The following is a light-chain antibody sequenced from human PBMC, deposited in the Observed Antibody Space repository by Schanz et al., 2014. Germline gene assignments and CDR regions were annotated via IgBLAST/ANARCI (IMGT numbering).Light chain of an antibody. J-gene: IGLJ3*02. CDR2: DVS. Sequence: QSALTQPPSASGSPGQSVTISCTGTSSDVGGYNYVSWYQQHPGKAPKLMIYDVSTRPSGISNRFSGSKSGNTASLTISGXXXXDEADYYCAACADSLNVWVFGGGTKLTVL. V-gene: IGLV2-8*01. CDR1: SSDVGGYNY. CDR3: AACADSLNVWV.